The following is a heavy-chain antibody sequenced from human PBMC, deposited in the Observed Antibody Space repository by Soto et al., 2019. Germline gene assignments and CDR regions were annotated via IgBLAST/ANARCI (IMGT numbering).Heavy chain of an antibody. CDR3: ARDLSKVVVSP. CDR2: ISSDGSIT. V-gene: IGHV3-74*01. J-gene: IGHJ5*02. Sequence: EVPLVESGGGLVQPGGSPRLSCAASGFTFSSSWMHWVRQAPGEGLVWVSRISSDGSITAYADSVKGRFTISRDNAKNTLYLQMNSLRAEDTAVYYCARDLSKVVVSPWGQGTLVTVSS. CDR1: GFTFSSSW. D-gene: IGHD4-4*01.